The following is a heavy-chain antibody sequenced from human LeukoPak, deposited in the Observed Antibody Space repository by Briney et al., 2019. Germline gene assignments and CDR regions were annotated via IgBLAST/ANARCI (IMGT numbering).Heavy chain of an antibody. J-gene: IGHJ4*02. Sequence: QPGGSLRLSCAASGFTFSSYGMHWVRQAPGKGLEWVAFIRYDGSNKYYADSVKGRFTISRDNSKNTLYLQMNSLRVEDTAVYYCAKPIVVVPAGNSFDYWGQGTLGTVSS. CDR3: AKPIVVVPAGNSFDY. CDR1: GFTFSSYG. V-gene: IGHV3-30*02. D-gene: IGHD2-2*01. CDR2: IRYDGSNK.